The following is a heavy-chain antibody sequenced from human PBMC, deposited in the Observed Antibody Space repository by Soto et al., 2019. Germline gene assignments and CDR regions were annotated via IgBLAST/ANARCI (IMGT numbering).Heavy chain of an antibody. D-gene: IGHD3-22*01. V-gene: IGHV3-23*01. J-gene: IGHJ4*02. CDR3: VKDDGGYPSTAPH. CDR1: GITISNYP. Sequence: EVQLLESGGGLVQPGGSLRLSCAASGITISNYPMSWVRQAPGKGLDWVSGISGSGDRTYYADSAKGRSTISKDNSRTWLSLQLDSLGVEDTSVYFCVKDDGGYPSTAPHWGQGTLVTVSS. CDR2: ISGSGDRT.